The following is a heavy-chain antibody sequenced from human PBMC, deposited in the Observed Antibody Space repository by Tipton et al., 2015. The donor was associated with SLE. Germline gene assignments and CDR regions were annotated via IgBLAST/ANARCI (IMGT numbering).Heavy chain of an antibody. CDR3: AKVGPGSSSGYIDH. CDR1: GFSFNSFA. Sequence: GSLRLSCAASGFSFNSFAMHWVRQAPGKGLEWVALIRYDASNDYYTDSVKGRFTIFRDNSKDLLYLQMNGLRPEDTAVYYCAKVGPGSSSGYIDHWGQGTLVTVTS. V-gene: IGHV3-30*02. CDR2: IRYDASND. D-gene: IGHD3-22*01. J-gene: IGHJ4*02.